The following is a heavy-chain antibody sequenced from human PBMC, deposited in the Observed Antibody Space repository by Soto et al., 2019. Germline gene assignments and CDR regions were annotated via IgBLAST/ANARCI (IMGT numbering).Heavy chain of an antibody. J-gene: IGHJ4*02. CDR2: ISYDGSNK. CDR3: ARDSSGYYTAPHFDY. Sequence: GGSLRLSCAAPGFTFSSYAMHWVRQAPGKGLEWVAVISYDGSNKYYADSVKGRFTISRDNSKNTLYLQMNSLRAEDTAVYYCARDSSGYYTAPHFDYWGQGTLVTVSS. CDR1: GFTFSSYA. V-gene: IGHV3-30-3*01. D-gene: IGHD3-22*01.